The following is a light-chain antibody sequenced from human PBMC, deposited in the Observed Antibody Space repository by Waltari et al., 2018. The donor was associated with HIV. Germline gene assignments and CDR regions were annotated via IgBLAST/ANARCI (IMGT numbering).Light chain of an antibody. V-gene: IGLV3-21*04. CDR1: NIGSRS. CDR2: YDI. CDR3: QVWDGDSNHVV. Sequence: SYMLTPPPSVSVATGETARITCEGGNIGSRSVQWYQQKAGQAPVLVIYYDIDRPSGIPERFSGSNSDNTATLTISRVEAGDEADYYCQVWDGDSNHVVFGGGTKLTVL. J-gene: IGLJ2*01.